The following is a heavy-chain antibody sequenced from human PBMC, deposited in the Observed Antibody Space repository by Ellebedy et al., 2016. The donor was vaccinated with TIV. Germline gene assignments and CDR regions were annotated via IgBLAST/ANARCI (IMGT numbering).Heavy chain of an antibody. CDR2: INSDGSTT. V-gene: IGHV3-74*01. Sequence: GGSLRLSXAASGFTFSSYWMHWVRQAPGKGLVWVSRINSDGSTTSYADSVKGRFTISRDNAKNTLYLQVNSLRAEDTAVYYCAREWMRGMDVWGQGTTVTVSS. CDR3: AREWMRGMDV. CDR1: GFTFSSYW. D-gene: IGHD2-2*03. J-gene: IGHJ6*02.